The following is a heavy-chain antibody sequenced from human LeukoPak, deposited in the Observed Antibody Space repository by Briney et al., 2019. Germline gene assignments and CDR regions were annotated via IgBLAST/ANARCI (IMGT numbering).Heavy chain of an antibody. V-gene: IGHV4-4*07. CDR1: GGSISSYY. CDR2: IYTSEST. J-gene: IGHJ6*02. CDR3: ARDGADSSGYSGYYYYGMDV. Sequence: SETLSLTCTVSGGSISSYYWSWIRQPAGKGLEWIGRIYTSESTNYNPSLKSRVTMSVDTSKNQFSLKLSSVTAADTAVYYCARDGADSSGYSGYYYYGMDVWGQGTTVTVSS. D-gene: IGHD3-22*01.